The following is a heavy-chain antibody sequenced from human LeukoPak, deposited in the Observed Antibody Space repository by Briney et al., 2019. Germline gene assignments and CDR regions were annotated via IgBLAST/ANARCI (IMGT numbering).Heavy chain of an antibody. D-gene: IGHD3-10*01. CDR1: GGSISSYY. CDR3: ARAYYGSGSFDY. Sequence: SETLSLTCTVSGGSISSYYWSWIRQPPGKGLEWIGYIYYSGSTNYNPSLKSRVAISVDTSKNQFSLKLSSVTAADTAVYYCARAYYGSGSFDYWGQGTLVTVSS. CDR2: IYYSGST. V-gene: IGHV4-59*01. J-gene: IGHJ4*02.